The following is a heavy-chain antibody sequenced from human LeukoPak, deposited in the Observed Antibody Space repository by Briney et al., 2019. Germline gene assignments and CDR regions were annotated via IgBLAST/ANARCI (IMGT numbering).Heavy chain of an antibody. CDR2: IYYSGST. CDR3: AALRALRQDY. CDR1: GGSISSSSYY. J-gene: IGHJ4*02. Sequence: SETLSLTCAVSGGSISSSSYYWGWIRQPPGKGLEWIGSIYYSGSTYYNPSLKSRVTISVDTSKNQFSLKLSSVTAADTAVYYCAALRALRQDYWGQGTLVTVSS. V-gene: IGHV4-39*01. D-gene: IGHD3-10*01.